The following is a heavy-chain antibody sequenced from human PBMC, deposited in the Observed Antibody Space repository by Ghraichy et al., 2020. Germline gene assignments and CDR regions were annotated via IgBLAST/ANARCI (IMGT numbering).Heavy chain of an antibody. J-gene: IGHJ4*02. CDR3: GRQWFGELYPSL. V-gene: IGHV4-39*01. D-gene: IGHD3-10*01. CDR2: IYYSGST. Sequence: SETLSLTCTVSGDSISSSAYYWGWIRQPPGKGLEWIGSIYYSGSTYYNPSLKSRVTMAVEMSKNQFSLKLSSVTAADTAVYYCGRQWFGELYPSLWGQGTLVTVSS. CDR1: GDSISSSAYY.